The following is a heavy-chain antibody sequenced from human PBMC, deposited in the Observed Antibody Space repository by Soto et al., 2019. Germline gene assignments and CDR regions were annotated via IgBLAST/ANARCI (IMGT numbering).Heavy chain of an antibody. Sequence: EVQLLESGGGLVQPGGSLRLSCAASVFTFSSYAMSWVRQAPGKGLEWVSAISGSGGSTYYADSVKGRFTISRDNSKNTLYLQMNSLRAEDTAVYYCAKDLGYSSRLGGFDYWGQGTLVTVSS. J-gene: IGHJ4*02. D-gene: IGHD6-13*01. CDR1: VFTFSSYA. CDR3: AKDLGYSSRLGGFDY. CDR2: ISGSGGST. V-gene: IGHV3-23*01.